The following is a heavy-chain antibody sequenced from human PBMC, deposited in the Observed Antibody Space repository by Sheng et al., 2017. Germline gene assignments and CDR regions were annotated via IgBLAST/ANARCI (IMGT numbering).Heavy chain of an antibody. J-gene: IGHJ4*02. D-gene: IGHD3-22*01. CDR1: GYSISSGYY. Sequence: HVQLQESGPGLVKPSETLSLTCTVSGYSISSGYYWGWIRQPPGKGLEWIGSIYHSGSTYYNPSLKSRVTISVDTSKNQFSLKLSSVTAADTAVYYCARDTSYYDSSGWRWGQGTLVTVSS. V-gene: IGHV4-38-2*02. CDR2: IYHSGST. CDR3: ARDTSYYDSSGWR.